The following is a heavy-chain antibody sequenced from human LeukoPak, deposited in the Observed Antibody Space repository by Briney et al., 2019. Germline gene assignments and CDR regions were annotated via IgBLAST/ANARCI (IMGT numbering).Heavy chain of an antibody. CDR3: AREIVVARGAFDI. D-gene: IGHD3-22*01. Sequence: SETLSLTCAVYGGSLSGYYWSWFRQSPGKGLEWIGEVNHRGSTNYNPSLKSRVTISVDTSKNQFSLKLSSVTAADTAVYYCAREIVVARGAFDIWGQGTMVTVSS. CDR1: GGSLSGYY. CDR2: VNHRGST. J-gene: IGHJ3*02. V-gene: IGHV4-34*01.